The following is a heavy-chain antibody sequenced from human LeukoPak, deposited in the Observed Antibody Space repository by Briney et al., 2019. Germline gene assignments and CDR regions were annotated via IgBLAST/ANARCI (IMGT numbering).Heavy chain of an antibody. Sequence: AGGSLRLSCAASGFTFSSYAMSWVRQAPGKGLERVSGISGSGGSTYYADSVKGRITISRDNSKNTLYLQMNSLRAEDTAVYYCARGVVYPTWSGPHWSDYWGQGTLVTVSS. V-gene: IGHV3-23*01. CDR3: ARGVVYPTWSGPHWSDY. CDR1: GFTFSSYA. D-gene: IGHD3-3*01. J-gene: IGHJ4*02. CDR2: ISGSGGST.